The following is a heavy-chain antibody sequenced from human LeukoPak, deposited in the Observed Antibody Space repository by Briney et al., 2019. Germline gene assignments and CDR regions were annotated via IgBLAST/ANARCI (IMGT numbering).Heavy chain of an antibody. V-gene: IGHV1-2*02. J-gene: IGHJ5*02. CDR1: GYTFTGYY. CDR2: INPNSGGT. Sequence: ASVKVSCKASGYTFTGYYMHWVRQAPGQGLEWMGWINPNSGGTNYAQKFQGRVTMSRDTSLSKAYMELSRLGSDGTGVYYCARGPMIVERGWFDLWGQGTLVTVSS. D-gene: IGHD3-22*01. CDR3: ARGPMIVERGWFDL.